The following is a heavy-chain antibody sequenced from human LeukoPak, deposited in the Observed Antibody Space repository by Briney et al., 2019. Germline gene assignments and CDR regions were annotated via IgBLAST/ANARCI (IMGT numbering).Heavy chain of an antibody. D-gene: IGHD5-12*01. CDR2: INPNSGGT. CDR1: GYTFTGYY. CDR3: ARDRRYSGYDYYW. Sequence: ASVKVSCKASGYTFTGYYMHWVRQAPGQGLEWMGRINPNSGGTNYAQKFQGRVTMTRDTAISTAYRARSRLRSDESAVEYCARDRRYSGYDYYWGGQGTLVTVSS. V-gene: IGHV1-2*06. J-gene: IGHJ1*01.